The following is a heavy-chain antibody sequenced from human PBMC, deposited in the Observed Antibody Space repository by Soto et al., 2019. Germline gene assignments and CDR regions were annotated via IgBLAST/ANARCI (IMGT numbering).Heavy chain of an antibody. CDR1: GFSLTTSGVG. V-gene: IGHV2-5*02. CDR3: AHRVLRTVFGLVTTTAIYFDF. D-gene: IGHD3-3*01. Sequence: QITLNESGPTVVRPTETLTLTCRVAGFSLTTSGVGVGWIRQSPGKAPEGLALIYWDDDKRYSASLKSRLTITKDTSKNPVVLTVSDLDPTDTATYYCAHRVLRTVFGLVTTTAIYFDFWGQGTPVAVSS. J-gene: IGHJ4*02. CDR2: IYWDDDK.